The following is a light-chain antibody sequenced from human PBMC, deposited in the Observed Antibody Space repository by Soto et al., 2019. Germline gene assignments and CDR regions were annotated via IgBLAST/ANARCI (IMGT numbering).Light chain of an antibody. Sequence: EIVMTQSPATLSVSPGERATLSCRATQSVNNNLAWYQQKPGQAPRLLIYGASARATGIPARFSGSGSGTEFTLIISSLQSEDFAVYYCQQYNNWPHTFGGGTKVEIK. CDR3: QQYNNWPHT. CDR2: GAS. CDR1: QSVNNN. V-gene: IGKV3-15*01. J-gene: IGKJ4*01.